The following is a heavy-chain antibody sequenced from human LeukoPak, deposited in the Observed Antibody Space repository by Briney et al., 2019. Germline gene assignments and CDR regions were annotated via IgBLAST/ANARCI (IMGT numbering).Heavy chain of an antibody. V-gene: IGHV3-30-3*01. CDR1: GFTFSNYA. D-gene: IGHD3-10*01. CDR2: ISYDGDNQ. CDR3: ARPHGLLLWFGGAFDI. Sequence: PGRSLRLSCGASGFTFSNYAMHWVRQAPGKGLEWVAVISYDGDNQYYADSVQGRFTISRDNSKNTLYLQMNSLRVEDTAIYYCARPHGLLLWFGGAFDIWGQGTMVTVSS. J-gene: IGHJ3*02.